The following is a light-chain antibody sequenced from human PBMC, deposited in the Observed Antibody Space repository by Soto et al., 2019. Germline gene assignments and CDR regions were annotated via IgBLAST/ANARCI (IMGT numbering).Light chain of an antibody. J-gene: IGKJ1*01. Sequence: DIQMTQSPSTLSASVGDRVAITCRASQSINSWLAWYQQKPGKAPNLLIHKTSILASGVPSRFSGSGSGTEFSLTISSLQPDDFATYYCREYNTHSGTFGQGTKVEI. CDR2: KTS. CDR3: REYNTHSGT. CDR1: QSINSW. V-gene: IGKV1-5*03.